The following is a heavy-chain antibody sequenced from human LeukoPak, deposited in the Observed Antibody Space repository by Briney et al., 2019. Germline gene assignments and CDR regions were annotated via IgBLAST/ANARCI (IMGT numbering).Heavy chain of an antibody. CDR3: AREPTTVTGWFDP. J-gene: IGHJ5*02. CDR1: GGSISSGGYY. V-gene: IGHV4-31*03. D-gene: IGHD4-17*01. CDR2: IYYSGST. Sequence: SQTLSLTCTVSGGSISSGGYYWSWIRQHPGKGLEWIGYIYYSGSTYYNPSLKSRVTISVDTSKNQFSLKLSSVTAADTAVYYCAREPTTVTGWFDPLGPGNPGHRLL.